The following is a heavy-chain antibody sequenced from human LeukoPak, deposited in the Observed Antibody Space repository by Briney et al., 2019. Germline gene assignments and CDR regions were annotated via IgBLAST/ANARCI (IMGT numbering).Heavy chain of an antibody. J-gene: IGHJ6*02. CDR3: ARDTIPRDAAYYGMDV. CDR2: ISYDGSNK. D-gene: IGHD5-24*01. CDR1: RFTFSSYG. Sequence: PGGSLRLSCAASRFTFSSYGMHWVRQAPGKGLEWVAVISYDGSNKYYADSVKGRFTISRDNSKNTLYLQMNSLRAEDTAVYYCARDTIPRDAAYYGMDVWGQGTTVTVSS. V-gene: IGHV3-30*03.